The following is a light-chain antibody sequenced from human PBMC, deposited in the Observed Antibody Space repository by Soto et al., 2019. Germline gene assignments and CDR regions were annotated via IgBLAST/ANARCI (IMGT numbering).Light chain of an antibody. V-gene: IGKV3-11*01. Sequence: EIVLTQSTATLSLSPGERATLSCRASQSVSKYLAWYQQRPGQAPRLLIFDVSYRATGTPARFSGSGSGTDFTLTISSLEPEDFAVYYCQQRTNWQLTFGGGTRVEIK. CDR1: QSVSKY. J-gene: IGKJ4*01. CDR2: DVS. CDR3: QQRTNWQLT.